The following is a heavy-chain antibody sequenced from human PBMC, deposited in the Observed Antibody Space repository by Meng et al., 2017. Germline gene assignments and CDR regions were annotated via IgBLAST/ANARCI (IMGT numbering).Heavy chain of an antibody. D-gene: IGHD6-13*01. V-gene: IGHV4-34*01. Sequence: QVALEWCGAGLLHPSETLSLTCAFYVGFLSGYDWSWIRQPPGKGLEWIGEINHSGSTNYNPSLKSRVTISVDTSKNQFSLKLSSVTAADTAVYYCARGLRSSSWYGGYFQHWGQGTLVTVSS. CDR2: INHSGST. J-gene: IGHJ1*01. CDR3: ARGLRSSSWYGGYFQH. CDR1: VGFLSGYD.